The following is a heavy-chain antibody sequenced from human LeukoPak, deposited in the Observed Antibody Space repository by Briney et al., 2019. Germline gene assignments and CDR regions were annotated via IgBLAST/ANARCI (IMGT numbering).Heavy chain of an antibody. J-gene: IGHJ4*02. V-gene: IGHV1-18*01. CDR1: GYTFTRYG. CDR3: ERAEQHPYKYYYDSSGYQDY. CDR2: ISASNGNT. D-gene: IGHD3-22*01. Sequence: GSSVQVSCMASGYTFTRYGISWVRQATGQGLEWMGWISASNGNTNYPQKLQGRVTITTGTSTRAAYLEVRSLRSVDTAVYYCERAEQHPYKYYYDSSGYQDYWGQGTLVTVSS.